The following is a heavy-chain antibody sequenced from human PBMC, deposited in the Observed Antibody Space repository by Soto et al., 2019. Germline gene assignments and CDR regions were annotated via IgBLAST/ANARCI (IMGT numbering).Heavy chain of an antibody. V-gene: IGHV4-4*02. CDR1: SGSISSSNW. Sequence: SETLSLTCAVSSGSISSSNWWSWVRQPPGKGLEWIGEIYHSGSTNYNPSLKSRVTISVDKSKNQFSLKLSSVTAADTAVYYCARGPSTYYDFWSGYYRPDYFDYWGQGTLVTVSS. J-gene: IGHJ4*02. CDR2: IYHSGST. CDR3: ARGPSTYYDFWSGYYRPDYFDY. D-gene: IGHD3-3*01.